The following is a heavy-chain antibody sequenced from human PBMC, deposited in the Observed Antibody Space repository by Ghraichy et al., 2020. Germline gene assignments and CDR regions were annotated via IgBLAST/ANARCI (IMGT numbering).Heavy chain of an antibody. CDR2: ISSCSSHI. V-gene: IGHV3-21*01. Sequence: SCAASGFTFSSYSMNWVRQAPGKGLEWVSSISSCSSHIHSVASVKGRFTISRDNAKNSLYLQMNSLRVEDTAVYYCAKIAVPDPFDYWGQGTLVTVSS. J-gene: IGHJ4*02. CDR3: AKIAVPDPFDY. D-gene: IGHD6-19*01. CDR1: GFTFSSYS.